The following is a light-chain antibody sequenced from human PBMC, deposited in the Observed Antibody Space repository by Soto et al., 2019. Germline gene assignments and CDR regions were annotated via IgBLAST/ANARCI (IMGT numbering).Light chain of an antibody. J-gene: IGKJ1*01. Sequence: EIVMTQSPATLSVSPGERATLSCRASQSVSSNLAWYQQKPGQVPRLLIYGASIRATGIPARFSGSGSGTEFTLTISSLQSEDFAVYYCQQYNNWPPWTFGQGTKVEIK. V-gene: IGKV3D-15*01. CDR1: QSVSSN. CDR3: QQYNNWPPWT. CDR2: GAS.